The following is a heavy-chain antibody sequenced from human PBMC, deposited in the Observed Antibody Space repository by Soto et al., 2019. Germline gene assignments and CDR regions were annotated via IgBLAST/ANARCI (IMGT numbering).Heavy chain of an antibody. D-gene: IGHD2-2*01. CDR3: AREKIRTRCCNWFDP. J-gene: IGHJ5*02. CDR1: GFIFSSYA. V-gene: IGHV3-23*01. CDR2: ISGSGGST. Sequence: ELQLLESGGGLVQPGGSLRLSCAASGFIFSSYAMSWVRQAPGKGLEWVSAISGSGGSTYYADSVKGRFTISRDNSKNTLYLQMNSLRAADTAVYYCAREKIRTRCCNWFDPWGQGTLVTVSS.